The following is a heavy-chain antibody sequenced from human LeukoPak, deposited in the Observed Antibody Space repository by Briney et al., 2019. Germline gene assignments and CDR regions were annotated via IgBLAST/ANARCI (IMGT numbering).Heavy chain of an antibody. Sequence: GGSLRLSCAASGFTFSSYSMKWVRQAPGKGREWVSYISSSSSTIYYADSVKGRFTISRHNAKNSLYLPMHSVSAEDTAVYYCARDFWSGYHKTYYFDYWGQGTLVTVSS. D-gene: IGHD3-3*01. V-gene: IGHV3-48*01. CDR3: ARDFWSGYHKTYYFDY. CDR1: GFTFSSYS. J-gene: IGHJ4*02. CDR2: ISSSSSTI.